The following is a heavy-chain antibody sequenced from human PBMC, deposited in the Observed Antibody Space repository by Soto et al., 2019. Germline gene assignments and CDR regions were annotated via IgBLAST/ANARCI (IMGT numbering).Heavy chain of an antibody. V-gene: IGHV1-2*02. J-gene: IGHJ4*02. D-gene: IGHD1-26*01. CDR2: IHPNSGGT. Sequence: QVQLVQSGAEVKKPGASVKVSCKTSGYTFTGYHVHWVRQAPGQGLEWMGWIHPNSGGTSYAQKFQGRVTMTRDTSISTAYMELSRLRSDDTAVYYCARNLSEEVGALHYWGQGTLVTVSS. CDR1: GYTFTGYH. CDR3: ARNLSEEVGALHY.